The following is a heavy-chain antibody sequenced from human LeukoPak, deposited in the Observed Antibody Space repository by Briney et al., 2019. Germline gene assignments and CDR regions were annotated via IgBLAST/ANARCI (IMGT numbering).Heavy chain of an antibody. J-gene: IGHJ4*02. CDR3: ARAIRYQLLSDY. CDR2: MNPNSGNT. V-gene: IGHV1-8*03. D-gene: IGHD2-2*01. CDR1: GYTFSTYD. Sequence: ASVKVSCKASGYTFSTYDINWVRQATGQGLEWMGWMNPNSGNTGFAQKFQGRATITRDTSISTAYMELSSLRSEDTAVFYCARAIRYQLLSDYWGQGTLVTVSS.